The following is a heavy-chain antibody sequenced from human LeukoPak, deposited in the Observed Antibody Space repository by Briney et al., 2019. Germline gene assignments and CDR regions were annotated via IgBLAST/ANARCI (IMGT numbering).Heavy chain of an antibody. CDR1: GFTLRSYE. CDR3: ARGYSSGWYTDY. D-gene: IGHD6-19*01. Sequence: GGSLRLSCAASGFTLRSYEMNWVRQAPGKGLEWISYISSSGSTINYADSVKGRFTISRDNAKNSLYLQMNSLRAEDTAVYYCARGYSSGWYTDYWGQGTLVTVSS. V-gene: IGHV3-48*03. CDR2: ISSSGSTI. J-gene: IGHJ4*02.